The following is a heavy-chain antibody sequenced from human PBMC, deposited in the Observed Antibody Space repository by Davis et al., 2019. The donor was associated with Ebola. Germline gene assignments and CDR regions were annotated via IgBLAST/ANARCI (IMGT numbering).Heavy chain of an antibody. CDR2: GSVSSEYI. D-gene: IGHD5-24*01. CDR1: GFTFSSSN. V-gene: IGHV3-21*01. CDR3: TRDMGTEMVPYDYGMDV. Sequence: GGSLRLSCAVSGFTFSSSNMNWARQSPGKVLESISSGSVSSEYIYYAVSVMGRFTISRYNAENSLYLQMDSLRGEDTAVYYCTRDMGTEMVPYDYGMDVWGKGTTVTVSS. J-gene: IGHJ6*04.